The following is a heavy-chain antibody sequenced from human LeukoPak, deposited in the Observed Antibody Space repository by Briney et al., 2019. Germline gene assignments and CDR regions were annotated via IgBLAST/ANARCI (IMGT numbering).Heavy chain of an antibody. CDR1: GYTLTSYY. V-gene: IGHV1-46*01. D-gene: IGHD6-6*01. CDR2: INPSGGST. CDR3: ARETSEYSSSSFWFDP. Sequence: ASVKVSCKASGYTLTSYYMHWVRQAPGQGLEWMGIINPSGGSTSYAQKFQGRVTMTRDTSISTAYMELSRLRSDDTAIYYCARETSEYSSSSFWFDPWGQGTLVTVSS. J-gene: IGHJ5*02.